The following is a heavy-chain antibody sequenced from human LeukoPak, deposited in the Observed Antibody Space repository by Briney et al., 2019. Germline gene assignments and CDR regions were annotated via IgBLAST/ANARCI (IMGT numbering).Heavy chain of an antibody. V-gene: IGHV1-24*01. D-gene: IGHD1-7*01. Sequence: ASVKVSCKVSGYTLTELSMHWVRQAPGKGLEWMGGFDPEDGETIYAQKFQGRVTMTEDTSTDTAYMELSSLRSEDTAVYYCARQSTWYNWNYADAFDIWGQGTMVTVSS. J-gene: IGHJ3*02. CDR1: GYTLTELS. CDR2: FDPEDGET. CDR3: ARQSTWYNWNYADAFDI.